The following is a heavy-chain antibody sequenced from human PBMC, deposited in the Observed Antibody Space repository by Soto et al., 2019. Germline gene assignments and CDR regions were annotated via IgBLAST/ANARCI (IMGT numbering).Heavy chain of an antibody. CDR1: GYSFTSYW. CDR3: ASISSDGKYYYGIDV. J-gene: IGHJ6*02. CDR2: IYPGDSDT. V-gene: IGHV5-51*01. Sequence: GESLKISCKGSGYSFTSYWIGWVRQMPGKGLEWMGIIYPGDSDTRYSPSFQGQVTISADKSISTAYLQWGSLKASDTAMYYCASISSDGKYYYGIDVRAQRTTVPVS. D-gene: IGHD6-13*01.